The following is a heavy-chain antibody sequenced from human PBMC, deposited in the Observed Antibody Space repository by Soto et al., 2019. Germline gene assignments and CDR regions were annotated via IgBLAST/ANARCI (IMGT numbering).Heavy chain of an antibody. CDR1: GYTFTGYY. CDR3: ARGGGVLRFLEWLLHTDY. V-gene: IGHV1-2*02. D-gene: IGHD3-3*01. J-gene: IGHJ4*02. CDR2: INPNSGGT. Sequence: ASVKVSCKASGYTFTGYYMHWVRQAPGQGLEWMGWINPNSGGTNYAQKFQGRVTMTRDTSISTAYMELSRLRSDDTAVYYCARGGGVLRFLEWLLHTDYWGQGTLVTVSS.